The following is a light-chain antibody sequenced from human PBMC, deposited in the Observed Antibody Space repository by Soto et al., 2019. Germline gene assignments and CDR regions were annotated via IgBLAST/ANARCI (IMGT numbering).Light chain of an antibody. CDR3: QQSYSTPPT. Sequence: DIQMTQSPSSLSASVGDRVTITCRASQSFSSYLNWYQQKPGKAPKLLIYAASSLQSGVPSRFSGSGSGTDFTLTISILQPEDFATYYCQQSYSTPPTFGQGTKVEIK. CDR2: AAS. CDR1: QSFSSY. J-gene: IGKJ1*01. V-gene: IGKV1-39*01.